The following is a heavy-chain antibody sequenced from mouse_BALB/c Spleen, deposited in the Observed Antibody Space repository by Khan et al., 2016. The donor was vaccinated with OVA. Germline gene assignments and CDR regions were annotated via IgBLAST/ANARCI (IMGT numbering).Heavy chain of an antibody. J-gene: IGHJ3*01. CDR2: IYPFNDAT. CDR1: GYTFTSYV. Sequence: VQLQQSGPEVVEPGASVKLSCKASGYTFTSYVMHWVKQKPGQGLEWIGYIYPFNDATKYNEKFTGKVTLTSDKSSSTAYMELSSLTSEDSAVYYCARVGTYYVSFAYWGQGTLVTVSA. D-gene: IGHD1-1*01. V-gene: IGHV1S136*01. CDR3: ARVGTYYVSFAY.